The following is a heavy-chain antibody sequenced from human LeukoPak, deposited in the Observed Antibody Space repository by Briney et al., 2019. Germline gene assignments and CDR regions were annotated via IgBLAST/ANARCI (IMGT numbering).Heavy chain of an antibody. V-gene: IGHV4-4*02. D-gene: IGHD6-19*01. CDR2: IYHSGST. Sequence: SETLSLTCAVSGGSISSSNWWSWVRQPPGKGLEWIGEIYHSGSTNYNPSLKGRVTISVDKSKNQFSLKLSSVTATDTAVYYCARRRAGRDWFDPWGQGTLVTVSS. CDR3: ARRRAGRDWFDP. CDR1: GGSISSSNW. J-gene: IGHJ5*02.